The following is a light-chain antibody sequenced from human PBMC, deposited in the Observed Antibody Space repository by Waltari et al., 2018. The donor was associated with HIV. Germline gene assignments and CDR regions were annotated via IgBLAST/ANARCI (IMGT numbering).Light chain of an antibody. V-gene: IGLV1-47*01. CDR2: KNY. Sequence: QSVLTQPPSASGTPGQTVTISCSGSSSNIGNDNVYWYQQLPGMTPKLLLYKNYQRPAGVPDRFAGSKSGTSASLAISGLRSEDEADYYCVGWDGSLSGYVFGAGTTVTVL. CDR3: VGWDGSLSGYV. CDR1: SSNIGNDN. J-gene: IGLJ1*01.